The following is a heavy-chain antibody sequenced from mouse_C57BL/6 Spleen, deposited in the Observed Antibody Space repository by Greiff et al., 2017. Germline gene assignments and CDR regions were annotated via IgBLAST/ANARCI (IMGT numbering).Heavy chain of an antibody. Sequence: VQRVESGPELVKPGASVKISCKASGYAFSSSWMNWVKQRPGKGLEWIGRIYPGDGDTNYNGKFKGKATLTADKSSSTAYMQLSSLTSEDSAVYFCARTWTLYAMDYWGQGTSVTVSS. CDR1: GYAFSSSW. J-gene: IGHJ4*01. CDR3: ARTWTLYAMDY. V-gene: IGHV1-82*01. CDR2: IYPGDGDT.